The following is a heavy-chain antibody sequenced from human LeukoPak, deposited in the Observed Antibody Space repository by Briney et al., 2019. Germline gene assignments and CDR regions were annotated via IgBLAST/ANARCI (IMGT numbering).Heavy chain of an antibody. J-gene: IGHJ6*02. D-gene: IGHD6-6*01. CDR2: INSDGSST. CDR1: GFTFSSYW. Sequence: GGSLRLSCAASGFTFSSYWMHWVRQAPGKGLVWVSRINSDGSSTSYADSVKGRFTISRDNAKNTLYLQMNSLRAEDTALYYCARHRDSSSSVVYYYYGMDVWGQGTTLTVSS. V-gene: IGHV3-74*01. CDR3: ARHRDSSSSVVYYYYGMDV.